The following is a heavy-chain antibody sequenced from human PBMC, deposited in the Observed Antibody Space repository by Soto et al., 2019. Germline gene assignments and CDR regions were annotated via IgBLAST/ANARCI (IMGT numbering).Heavy chain of an antibody. CDR3: AKGNRKQGLRESWYFDL. D-gene: IGHD6-19*01. J-gene: IGHJ2*01. Sequence: EVQLLESGGGFVQPGGSLRLSCGASGFTFSDYAMSWVRQGPGKGLEWLSGISGSGASTYYADSVKGRFSISRDNSRNTLYTQFSRLRGEDTAAYYCAKGNRKQGLRESWYFDLWGRGTLVTVSS. V-gene: IGHV3-23*01. CDR1: GFTFSDYA. CDR2: ISGSGAST.